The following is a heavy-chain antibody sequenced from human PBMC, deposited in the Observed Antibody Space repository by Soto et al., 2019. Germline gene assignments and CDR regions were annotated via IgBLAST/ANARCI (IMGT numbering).Heavy chain of an antibody. CDR3: ARTLYGGIDY. J-gene: IGHJ4*02. Sequence: PSETLSLTXPVSGSINSGDLYWTWVRQPPGKGLEWIGYIYSSGTTYYNPSLKSRLTISRDTSKDQFSLDLRSVTAADTAVYYCARTLYGGIDYWGQGTLVTVSS. D-gene: IGHD4-17*01. CDR1: GSINSGDLY. CDR2: IYSSGTT. V-gene: IGHV4-30-4*01.